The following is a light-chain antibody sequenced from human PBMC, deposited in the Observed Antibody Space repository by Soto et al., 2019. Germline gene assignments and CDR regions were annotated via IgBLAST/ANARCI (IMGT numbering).Light chain of an antibody. CDR2: GAS. CDR3: QQSYSTPWT. V-gene: IGKV1-39*01. J-gene: IGKJ1*01. Sequence: DIQVTQSPSSLSASVGDRVTITCRASQTISHYLHWYQQKPGKAPKLLIFGASTLQSGVQSRFSGSGSGTDFTLTISSLQPEDFATYYCQQSYSTPWTFGHGTKVDI. CDR1: QTISHY.